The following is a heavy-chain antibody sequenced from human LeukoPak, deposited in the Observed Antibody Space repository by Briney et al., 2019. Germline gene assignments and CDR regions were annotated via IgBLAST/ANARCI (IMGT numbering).Heavy chain of an antibody. CDR3: ASGYYESLGFDY. CDR1: GGTFSSYA. V-gene: IGHV1-69*06. Sequence: SVKVSCKASGGTFSSYAISWVRQAPGQGLEWMGGIIPIFGTANYAQKFQGRVTITADKSTSTAYMELSSLRSEDTAVYYCASGYYESLGFDYWGQGTLVTVSS. CDR2: IIPIFGTA. J-gene: IGHJ4*02. D-gene: IGHD3-22*01.